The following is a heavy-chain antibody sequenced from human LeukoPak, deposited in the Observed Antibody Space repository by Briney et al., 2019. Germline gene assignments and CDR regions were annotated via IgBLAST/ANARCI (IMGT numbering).Heavy chain of an antibody. CDR3: ARRYSDIVVVPAAIGY. J-gene: IGHJ4*02. Sequence: GGSLRLSCAASGFTFSSYSMNWVRQAPGKGLEWVSSISSSSSYIYYADSVKGRFTISRHNAKNSLYLQMNSLRAEDTAVYYCARRYSDIVVVPAAIGYWGQGTLVTVSS. D-gene: IGHD2-2*02. CDR2: ISSSSSYI. CDR1: GFTFSSYS. V-gene: IGHV3-21*01.